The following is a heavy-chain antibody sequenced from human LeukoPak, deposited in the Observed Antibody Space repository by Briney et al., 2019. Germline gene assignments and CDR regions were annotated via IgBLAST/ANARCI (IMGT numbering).Heavy chain of an antibody. Sequence: SETLSLTCTVSGGSIRSNTNFWGWNSSNYWGWIRQPPGKGLEWIGSIYYSGSTYYNPSLKSRVTISVDTSKNQFSLKLSSVTAADTAVYYCARLPGAFGGVIAPLDIWGQGTMVTVSS. CDR2: IYYSGST. J-gene: IGHJ3*02. CDR3: ARLPGAFGGVIAPLDI. CDR1: GGSIRSNTNFWGWNSSNY. D-gene: IGHD3-16*02. V-gene: IGHV4-39*01.